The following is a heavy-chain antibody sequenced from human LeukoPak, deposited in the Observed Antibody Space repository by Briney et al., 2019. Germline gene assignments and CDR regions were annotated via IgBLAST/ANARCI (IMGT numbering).Heavy chain of an antibody. Sequence: ASVKVSCKASGYTFTSYYMHWVRQAPGQGLEWMGIINPSGGSTSYAQKFQGRVTMTRDTSTSTVYMELSSLRSEDTAVYYCARGVRFLEWSIGDYFDYWGQGTLVTVSS. CDR1: GYTFTSYY. V-gene: IGHV1-46*01. CDR2: INPSGGST. D-gene: IGHD3-3*01. J-gene: IGHJ4*02. CDR3: ARGVRFLEWSIGDYFDY.